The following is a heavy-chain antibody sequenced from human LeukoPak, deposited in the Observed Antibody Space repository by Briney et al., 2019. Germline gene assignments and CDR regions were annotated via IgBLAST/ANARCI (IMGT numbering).Heavy chain of an antibody. CDR3: ARVFLVVAANAFDI. Sequence: PGGSLRLSCAGSGFTFSSYWMHWVRQAPGKGLEWVSSISSSSSYIYYADSVKGRFTISRDNAKNSLYLQMNSLRAEDTAVYYCARVFLVVAANAFDIWGQGTMVTVSS. D-gene: IGHD2-15*01. CDR1: GFTFSSYW. V-gene: IGHV3-21*01. J-gene: IGHJ3*02. CDR2: ISSSSSYI.